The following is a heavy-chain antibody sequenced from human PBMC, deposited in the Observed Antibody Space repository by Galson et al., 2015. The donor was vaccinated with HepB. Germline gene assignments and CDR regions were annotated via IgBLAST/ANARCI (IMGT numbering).Heavy chain of an antibody. CDR2: ISAYNGNT. CDR1: GYTFTSYG. D-gene: IGHD2-15*01. CDR3: ARDRKVVVVAAKSNWFDP. J-gene: IGHJ5*02. V-gene: IGHV1-18*04. Sequence: SVKVSCKASGYTFTSYGISWVRQAPGQGLEWMGWISAYNGNTNYAQKLQGRVTMTTDTSTSTAYMEPRSLRSDDTAVYYCARDRKVVVVAAKSNWFDPWGQGTLVTVSS.